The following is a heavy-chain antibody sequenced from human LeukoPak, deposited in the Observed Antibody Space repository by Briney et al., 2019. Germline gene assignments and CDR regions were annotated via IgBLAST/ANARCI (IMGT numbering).Heavy chain of an antibody. Sequence: ASVRVSCKASGYTFTGYYMHRVRQAPGQGLEWMGWINPNSGGTNYAQKFQGRVTMTRDTSISTAYMELSRLRSDDTAVYYCARDSLLWFGDSNWFDPWGQGTLVTVSS. D-gene: IGHD3-10*01. CDR1: GYTFTGYY. CDR2: INPNSGGT. V-gene: IGHV1-2*02. CDR3: ARDSLLWFGDSNWFDP. J-gene: IGHJ5*02.